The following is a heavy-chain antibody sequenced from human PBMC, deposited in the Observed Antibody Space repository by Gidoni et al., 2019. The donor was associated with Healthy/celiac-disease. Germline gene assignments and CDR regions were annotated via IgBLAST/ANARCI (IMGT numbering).Heavy chain of an antibody. J-gene: IGHJ6*04. CDR2: ISGSGGST. Sequence: EVQLLESGGGLVQPGGSLRLSCAASGFTFSSYAMSWVRQAPGKGLEWVSAISGSGGSTYYADSVKGRFTISRDNSKNTLYLQMNSLRAEDTAVYYCANDYGDSDYYYYGMDVWGKGTTVTVSS. CDR3: ANDYGDSDYYYYGMDV. V-gene: IGHV3-23*01. D-gene: IGHD4-17*01. CDR1: GFTFSSYA.